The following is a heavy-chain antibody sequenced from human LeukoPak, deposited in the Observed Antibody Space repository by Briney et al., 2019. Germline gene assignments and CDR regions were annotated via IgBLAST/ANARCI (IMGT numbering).Heavy chain of an antibody. CDR2: IYPGDSDT. V-gene: IGHV5-51*03. J-gene: IGHJ3*02. D-gene: IGHD3-9*01. CDR1: GYSFTSYW. Sequence: GESLKISCKGSGYSFTSYWIGWVRQMPGKGLEWMGIIYPGDSDTRYSPSFQGQVTISADKSISTAYLQWSSLKASDTAMYYCARPHKSDDILTSGLAFDIWGQGIMVTVSS. CDR3: ARPHKSDDILTSGLAFDI.